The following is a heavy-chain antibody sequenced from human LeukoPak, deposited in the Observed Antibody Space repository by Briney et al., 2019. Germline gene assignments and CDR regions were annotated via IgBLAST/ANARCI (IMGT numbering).Heavy chain of an antibody. D-gene: IGHD6-19*01. CDR1: GFTFSTYG. Sequence: GGSLRLSCAASGFTFSTYGMLWVRQAPGQGPEWVALIRYDGSNKYYADSVKGRYTISRDNSKNTLYLQMNSLRVEDTAMYYCAKAGTQQWLLFVGVYWGQGALVTVSS. V-gene: IGHV3-30*02. J-gene: IGHJ4*02. CDR3: AKAGTQQWLLFVGVY. CDR2: IRYDGSNK.